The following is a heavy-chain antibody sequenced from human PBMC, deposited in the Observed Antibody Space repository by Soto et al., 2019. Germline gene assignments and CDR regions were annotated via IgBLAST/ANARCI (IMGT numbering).Heavy chain of an antibody. CDR3: SKGGGSYPFHY. V-gene: IGHV3-15*01. CDR2: IKTKTDGGTT. Sequence: GGSPRLSCAASGFTFSNAWMNWVRQAPGKGLEWVGRIKTKTDGGTTDYAAPVKGRFTISRDDSKNTLYLQMDSLKTEDTAVYYCSKGGGSYPFHYWGQGALVTVSS. D-gene: IGHD1-26*01. J-gene: IGHJ4*02. CDR1: GFTFSNAW.